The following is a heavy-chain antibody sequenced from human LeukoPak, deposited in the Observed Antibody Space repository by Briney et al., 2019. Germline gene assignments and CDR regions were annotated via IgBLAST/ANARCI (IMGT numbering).Heavy chain of an antibody. Sequence: GGSLRLSCAASGFTFSSYWMTWVRQAPGKGLEWVVNIKPDGSEKSYVDSVRGRFTISRDNAKNSLYLQMNSLRAEDTAVYYCARSLTGVTSYWGQGTLVTVSS. J-gene: IGHJ4*02. CDR3: ARSLTGVTSY. V-gene: IGHV3-7*01. CDR2: IKPDGSEK. CDR1: GFTFSSYW. D-gene: IGHD7-27*01.